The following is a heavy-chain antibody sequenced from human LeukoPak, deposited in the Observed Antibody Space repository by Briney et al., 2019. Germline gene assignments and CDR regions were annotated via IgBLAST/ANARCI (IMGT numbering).Heavy chain of an antibody. CDR2: TYYRSKWYN. J-gene: IGHJ6*02. CDR3: ARVGYSSVWTPFAMDV. V-gene: IGHV6-1*01. D-gene: IGHD6-19*01. Sequence: SQTLSLTCAISGDSVSSNSAAWNWIRQSPSRGLEWLGRTYYRSKWYNDYAVSVKSRITINPDTSKNQFSLQLNSVTPEDTAVYYCARVGYSSVWTPFAMDVWGQGTTDTVSS. CDR1: GDSVSSNSAA.